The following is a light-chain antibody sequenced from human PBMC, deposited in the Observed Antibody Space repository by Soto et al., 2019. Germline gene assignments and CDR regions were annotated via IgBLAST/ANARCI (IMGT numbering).Light chain of an antibody. Sequence: QSVLTQPRSVSGSPGQSVTISCTGTSSDVGGYNYVSWYQQHPGKVPKLMIYDVSKRPSGVPDRFSGPKSGNTASLTISGLQAEDEADYYCCSYAGSYTYVFGTGTKLTVL. J-gene: IGLJ1*01. CDR3: CSYAGSYTYV. V-gene: IGLV2-11*01. CDR2: DVS. CDR1: SSDVGGYNY.